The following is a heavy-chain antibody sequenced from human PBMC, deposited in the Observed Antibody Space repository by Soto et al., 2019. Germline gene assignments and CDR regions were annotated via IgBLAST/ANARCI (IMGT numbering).Heavy chain of an antibody. CDR1: GVSITSTTW. J-gene: IGHJ4*02. CDR2: IYPSGST. V-gene: IGHV4-4*02. CDR3: ARDLRIAVVELFDS. Sequence: QVQLQESGPGLVKPSGTLSLTCAVSGVSITSTTWWSWVRQPPGKGLEWIGEIYPSGSTNYNPSLKSRVTISVDKSKNQFSLQLSSVTAADTAVYYCARDLRIAVVELFDSWGQGTLVTVSS. D-gene: IGHD6-19*01.